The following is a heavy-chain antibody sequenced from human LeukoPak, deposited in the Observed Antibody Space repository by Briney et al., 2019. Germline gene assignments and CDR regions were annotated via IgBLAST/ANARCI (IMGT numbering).Heavy chain of an antibody. CDR1: GGSIRSSSYY. CDR2: ISYSGST. V-gene: IGHV4-39*01. J-gene: IGHJ5*02. CDR3: ATSRQLLDNWVDP. Sequence: SETLSLTCTVSGGSIRSSSYYWGWIRHPPGKGLEWIGSISYSGSTYYNPSLKSRLTISVDTSKNQFSLKLSSVTAADTAVYYCATSRQLLDNWVDPWGQGTLVTVSS. D-gene: IGHD2-2*01.